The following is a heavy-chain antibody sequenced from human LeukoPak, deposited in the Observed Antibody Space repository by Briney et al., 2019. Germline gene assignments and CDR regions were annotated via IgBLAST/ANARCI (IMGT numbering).Heavy chain of an antibody. V-gene: IGHV3-23*01. CDR2: ISSSGDRT. J-gene: IGHJ4*02. CDR1: GFTFSNYA. CDR3: AKDVDYGDYVVY. D-gene: IGHD4-17*01. Sequence: GGSLRLSCAASGFTFSNYAMSWVRQAPGRGPEWVSAISSSGDRTYYADSVKGRFAISRDNSKNTLYLQMNSLRAEDTAIYYCAKDVDYGDYVVYWGQGTLVTVSS.